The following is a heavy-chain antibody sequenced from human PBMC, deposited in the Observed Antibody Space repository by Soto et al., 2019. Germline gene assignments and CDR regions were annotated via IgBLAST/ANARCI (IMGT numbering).Heavy chain of an antibody. CDR2: ITNTGITT. CDR1: GFGFITHA. V-gene: IGHV3-23*01. J-gene: IGHJ4*02. CDR3: AKGFDYGDTKHIDH. D-gene: IGHD4-17*01. Sequence: PWGSLRLSCAASGFGFITHALILVRQSPCKWLEWLSSITNTGITTHYADSVKGRFTISRENSRNTLHLQMNNLRVDDTAVYYCAKGFDYGDTKHIDHWGQGTLVTVSS.